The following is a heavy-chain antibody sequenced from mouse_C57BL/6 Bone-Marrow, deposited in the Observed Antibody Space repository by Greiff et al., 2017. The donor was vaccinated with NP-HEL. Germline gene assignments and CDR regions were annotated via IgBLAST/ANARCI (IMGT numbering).Heavy chain of an antibody. J-gene: IGHJ2*01. CDR1: GFTFSDYG. D-gene: IGHD1-1*01. V-gene: IGHV5-17*01. CDR3: ARNYYGSSYFDY. Sequence: EVKLVESGGGLVKPGGSLKLSCAASGFTFSDYGMHWVRQAPEKGLEWVAYISSGSSTIYYADTVKGRFTISRDNTKNTLFLQMTSLRSEDTAMYYCARNYYGSSYFDYWGQGTTLTVSS. CDR2: ISSGSSTI.